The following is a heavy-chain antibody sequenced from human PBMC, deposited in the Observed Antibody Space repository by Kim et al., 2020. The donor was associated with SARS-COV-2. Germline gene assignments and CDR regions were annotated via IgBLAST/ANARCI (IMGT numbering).Heavy chain of an antibody. Sequence: GGSLRLSCAASGFTFSSYGMHWVRQAPGKGLEWVAVIWYDGSNKYYADSVKGRFTISGDNSKNTLYLQMNSLRAEDTAVYYCARKSDTYDFWSGRTIPYYYMDVWGKGTTVTVSS. CDR2: IWYDGSNK. V-gene: IGHV3-33*01. CDR3: ARKSDTYDFWSGRTIPYYYMDV. CDR1: GFTFSSYG. D-gene: IGHD3-3*01. J-gene: IGHJ6*03.